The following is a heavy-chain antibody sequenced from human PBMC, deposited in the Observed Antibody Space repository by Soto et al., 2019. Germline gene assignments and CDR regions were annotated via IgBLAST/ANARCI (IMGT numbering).Heavy chain of an antibody. V-gene: IGHV4-59*01. Sequence: SETLSLTCTVSGGSISSYYWSWIRQPPGKGLEWIGYIYYSGSTNYNPSLKSRVTISVDTSKNQFSLKLSSVTAADTAVYYCARLDPYSSSWTVDYWGQGTLVTVSS. CDR1: GGSISSYY. CDR2: IYYSGST. J-gene: IGHJ4*02. CDR3: ARLDPYSSSWTVDY. D-gene: IGHD6-13*01.